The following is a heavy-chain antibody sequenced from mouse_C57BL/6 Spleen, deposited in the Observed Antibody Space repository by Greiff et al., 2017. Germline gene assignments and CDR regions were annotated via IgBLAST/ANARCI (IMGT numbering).Heavy chain of an antibody. V-gene: IGHV1-69*01. CDR3: ARSDGYSWYFDV. Sequence: VQLQQSGAELVMPGASVKLSCKASGYTFTSYWMHWVKQRPGQGLEWIGEIDPSDSYTNYNQKFKGKSTLTVDKSSSTAYMQLSSLTSEDSAVYYCARSDGYSWYFDVWGTGTTVTVSS. CDR1: GYTFTSYW. CDR2: IDPSDSYT. J-gene: IGHJ1*03. D-gene: IGHD2-3*01.